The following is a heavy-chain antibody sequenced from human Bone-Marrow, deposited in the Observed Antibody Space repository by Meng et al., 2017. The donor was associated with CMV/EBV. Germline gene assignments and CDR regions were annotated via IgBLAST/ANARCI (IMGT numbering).Heavy chain of an antibody. D-gene: IGHD3-3*01. J-gene: IGHJ3*02. Sequence: GESLKISCAASGFTFSDHYMDWVRQAPGKGLEWVGRTRNKANSYTTEYAASVKGRFTISRDDSKNSLYLQMNSLKTEDTAVYYCARVAVEVFLGYAFDICGQGTMVTVSS. CDR2: TRNKANSYTT. CDR1: GFTFSDHY. CDR3: ARVAVEVFLGYAFDI. V-gene: IGHV3-72*01.